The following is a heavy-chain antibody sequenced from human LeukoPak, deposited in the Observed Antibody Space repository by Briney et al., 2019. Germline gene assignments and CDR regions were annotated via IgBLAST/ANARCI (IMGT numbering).Heavy chain of an antibody. CDR3: ARARPVQLERRARCFNGRGWFDP. D-gene: IGHD1-1*01. V-gene: IGHV1-18*01. CDR1: GYTFTSYG. J-gene: IGHJ5*02. Sequence: GASVKVSCKASGYTFTSYGISWVRQAPGQGLEWMGWISAYNGNTNYAQKLQGRVTMTTDTSTSTAYMELRSLRSDDTAVYYCARARPVQLERRARCFNGRGWFDPWGQGTLVTVSS. CDR2: ISAYNGNT.